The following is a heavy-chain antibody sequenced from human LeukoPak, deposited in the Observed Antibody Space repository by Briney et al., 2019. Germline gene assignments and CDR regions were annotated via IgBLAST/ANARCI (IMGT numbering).Heavy chain of an antibody. CDR1: GYSISSGYY. CDR2: IRDSGST. D-gene: IGHD2-15*01. Sequence: PSETLSLTCAVSGYSISSGYYWGWIRQPPGKGLEWIGSIRDSGSTYYNPSLKSRVTISVDMSKNQFSLKLSSVTAADTAVYFCTGEKAGTIVDYWGQGTLVTASS. J-gene: IGHJ4*02. CDR3: TGEKAGTIVDY. V-gene: IGHV4-38-2*02.